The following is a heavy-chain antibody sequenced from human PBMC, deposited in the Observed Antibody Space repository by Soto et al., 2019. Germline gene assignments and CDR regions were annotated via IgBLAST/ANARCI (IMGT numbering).Heavy chain of an antibody. Sequence: PSETLSLTCAVYGGSFRGYYWSWIRQPPGKGLEWIGEINHSGSTNYNPSLKSRVTISVDTSKNQFSLKLSSVTAADTAVYYCASLVVLGYWGQGTLVTVSS. D-gene: IGHD2-15*01. V-gene: IGHV4-34*01. CDR1: GGSFRGYY. CDR2: INHSGST. J-gene: IGHJ4*02. CDR3: ASLVVLGY.